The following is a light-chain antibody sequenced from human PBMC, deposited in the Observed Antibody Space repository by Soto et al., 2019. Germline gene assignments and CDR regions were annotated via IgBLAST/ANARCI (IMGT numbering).Light chain of an antibody. CDR2: AAS. CDR1: HGIGDA. Sequence: DNQISQSPSSLSASVGDRVSITCRASHGIGDALGWYHQKPGKAPKRLIYAASTLQSGVPSRFSGSGSGTEFTLTISSLQPEDFATYYCQQSYSTPPTFGQGTKVDIK. J-gene: IGKJ1*01. CDR3: QQSYSTPPT. V-gene: IGKV1-17*01.